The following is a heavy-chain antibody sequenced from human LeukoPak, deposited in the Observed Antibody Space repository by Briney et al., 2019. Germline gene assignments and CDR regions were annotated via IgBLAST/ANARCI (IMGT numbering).Heavy chain of an antibody. D-gene: IGHD5-12*01. CDR3: ARDGYDYAFDI. V-gene: IGHV4-30-2*01. J-gene: IGHJ3*02. Sequence: SQTLSLTCAVSGGSISSGGYSWSWTRQPPGKGLEWIGYIYHSGSTYYNPSLKSRVTISVDRSKNQFSLKLSSVTAADTAVYYCARDGYDYAFDIWGQGKMVTVSS. CDR1: GGSISSGGYS. CDR2: IYHSGST.